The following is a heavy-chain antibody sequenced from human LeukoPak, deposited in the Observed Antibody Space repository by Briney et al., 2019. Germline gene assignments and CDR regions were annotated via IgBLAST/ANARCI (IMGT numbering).Heavy chain of an antibody. CDR2: ISGSGGST. J-gene: IGHJ4*02. CDR3: AKDQRGGSGTELDY. D-gene: IGHD3-10*01. CDR1: GFIFNNYA. V-gene: IGHV3-23*01. Sequence: GGSLRLSCAASGFIFNNYAMNWVRQAPGKGLEWVSAISGSGGSTYYADSVKGRFTISRDNSKNTLYLQMNSLRAEDTAVYYCAKDQRGGSGTELDYWGQGTLVTVSS.